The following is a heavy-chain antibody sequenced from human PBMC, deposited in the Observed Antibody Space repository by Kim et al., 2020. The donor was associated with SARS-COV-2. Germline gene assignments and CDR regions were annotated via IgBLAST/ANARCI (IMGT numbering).Heavy chain of an antibody. V-gene: IGHV7-4-1*02. J-gene: IGHJ4*02. Sequence: TYAQGLPGRFLFSLDTSVSTAYLQITSLKTEDTAVYYCARGGFTGNFFDYWGQGTLVPVSS. D-gene: IGHD1-1*01. CDR3: ARGGFTGNFFDY.